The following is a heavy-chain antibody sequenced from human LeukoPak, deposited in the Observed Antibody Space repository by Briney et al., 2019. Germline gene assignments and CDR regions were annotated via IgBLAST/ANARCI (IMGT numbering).Heavy chain of an antibody. Sequence: GGSLRLSCAASGFTVSSNYMNWVRQAPGKGLEWVSMIYPNGNTFYTDSVKGRFTISRDNSKNTLDLQMSSLRAEDTAVYYCARVLQGLYYYYMDVWGKGTTVTVSS. CDR2: IYPNGNT. CDR3: ARVLQGLYYYYMDV. CDR1: GFTVSSNY. J-gene: IGHJ6*03. V-gene: IGHV3-66*01.